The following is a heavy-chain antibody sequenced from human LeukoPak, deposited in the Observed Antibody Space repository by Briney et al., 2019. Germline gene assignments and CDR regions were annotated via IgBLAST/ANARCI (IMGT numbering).Heavy chain of an antibody. CDR2: IWYDGSNK. CDR3: ARDRAGGTSYYYYGVDV. CDR1: GFTFSSYG. V-gene: IGHV3-33*01. D-gene: IGHD1-1*01. Sequence: GGSLRLSCAASGFTFSSYGMHWVRQAPGKGLEWVAVIWYDGSNKYYADSVKGRFTISRDNSKNTLYLQMNSLRAEDTAVYYCARDRAGGTSYYYYGVDVWGQGTTVTVSS. J-gene: IGHJ6*02.